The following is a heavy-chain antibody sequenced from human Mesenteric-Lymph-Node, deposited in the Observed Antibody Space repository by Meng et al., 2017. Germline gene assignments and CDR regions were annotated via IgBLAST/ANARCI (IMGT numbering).Heavy chain of an antibody. CDR2: VYHRGDT. D-gene: IGHD6-19*01. CDR1: GDSISSDIW. V-gene: IGHV4-4*02. CDR3: VRSSAWVRTGFDP. J-gene: IGHJ5*02. Sequence: QVRLQESGPGLVKPSQTLSLTCTVSGDSISSDIWWSWVRQPPGKGLEWIGEVYHRGDTNYNPSLKSRVTVSIDTSRNQFSLWLTSVTAADTAVYYCVRSSAWVRTGFDPWGQGTLVTVSS.